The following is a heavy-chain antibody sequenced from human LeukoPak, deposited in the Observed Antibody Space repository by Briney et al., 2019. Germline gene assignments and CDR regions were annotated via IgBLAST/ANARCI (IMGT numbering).Heavy chain of an antibody. D-gene: IGHD2-21*01. CDR3: TRSPSGDSYSWYSGL. V-gene: IGHV3-73*01. CDR2: IRSKTYNYAT. J-gene: IGHJ2*01. Sequence: GGSLRLSCAASGFTLSGSAVHWVRQASGKGLEWVGRIRSKTYNYATAYTESVKGRFTISRDDSKNTADLQMNSLKTEDTAVYYCTRSPSGDSYSWYSGLWGRGTLVTVSS. CDR1: GFTLSGSA.